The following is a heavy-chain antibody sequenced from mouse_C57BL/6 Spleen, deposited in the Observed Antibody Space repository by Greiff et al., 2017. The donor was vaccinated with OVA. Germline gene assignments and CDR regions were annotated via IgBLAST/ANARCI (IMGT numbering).Heavy chain of an antibody. CDR1: GYAFTNYL. V-gene: IGHV1-54*01. D-gene: IGHD1-1*01. Sequence: VQLQQSGAELVRPGTSVKVSCKASGYAFTNYLIEWVKQRPGQGLEWIGVINPGSGGTNYNEKFKGKATLTADKSSSTAYMQLSSLTSEDSAVYFCARRRVYYYGSSFYYAMDYWGQGTSVTVSS. CDR2: INPGSGGT. J-gene: IGHJ4*01. CDR3: ARRRVYYYGSSFYYAMDY.